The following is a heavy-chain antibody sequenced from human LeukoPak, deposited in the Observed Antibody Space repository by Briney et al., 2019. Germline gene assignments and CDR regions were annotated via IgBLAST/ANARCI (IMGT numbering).Heavy chain of an antibody. CDR1: GFIFSSYA. CDR2: ISGSGGST. Sequence: GGSLRLSCAASGFIFSSYAMSWVRHAPGKGLEWVSAISGSGGSTYYADSVKGRFTISRDNSKNTLYLQMNSLRAEDTAVYYCAKDRTAVAGTDFDYWGQGTLVTVSS. D-gene: IGHD6-19*01. J-gene: IGHJ4*02. V-gene: IGHV3-23*01. CDR3: AKDRTAVAGTDFDY.